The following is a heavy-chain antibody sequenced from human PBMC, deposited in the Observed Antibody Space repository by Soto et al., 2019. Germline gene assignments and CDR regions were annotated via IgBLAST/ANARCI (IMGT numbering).Heavy chain of an antibody. V-gene: IGHV4-59*01. CDR3: ASSSIAVAGLLDY. D-gene: IGHD6-19*01. CDR1: GGSISSYY. J-gene: IGHJ4*02. Sequence: QVQLQESGPGLVKPSETLSLTCTVSGGSISSYYWSWIRQPPGKGLEWIGYIYYSGSTNYNPSLKSRVTISVDTSKNQFSLKLSSVTAADTAVYCCASSSIAVAGLLDYWGQGTLVTVSS. CDR2: IYYSGST.